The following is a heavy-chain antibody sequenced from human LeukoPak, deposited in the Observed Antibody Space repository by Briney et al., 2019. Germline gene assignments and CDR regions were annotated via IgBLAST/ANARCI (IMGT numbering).Heavy chain of an antibody. J-gene: IGHJ4*02. Sequence: SETLTLTCTVSGGSISSSIYYWGWIRQPPGKGLEWFGSICYSGSTYYNSSLKSRVTISVDTSKNQFSLKLSSVTAADTAVYYCARAMGDSYGSTQDFDYWGQGTLVTVSS. V-gene: IGHV4-39*07. CDR2: ICYSGST. CDR1: GGSISSSIYY. CDR3: ARAMGDSYGSTQDFDY. D-gene: IGHD5-18*01.